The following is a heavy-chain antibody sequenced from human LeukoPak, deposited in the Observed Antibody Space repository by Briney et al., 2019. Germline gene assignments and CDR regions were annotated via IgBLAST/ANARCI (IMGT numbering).Heavy chain of an antibody. Sequence: SETLSLTCTVSGYSISSGYYWGWIRQPPRKGLEWIGSIYHSGSTYYNPSLKSRVTISVDTSKNQFSLKLSSLSAADTALYYCARAGREMVDYWGQGTLVTVSS. CDR1: GYSISSGYY. V-gene: IGHV4-38-2*02. D-gene: IGHD5-24*01. CDR3: ARAGREMVDY. J-gene: IGHJ4*02. CDR2: IYHSGST.